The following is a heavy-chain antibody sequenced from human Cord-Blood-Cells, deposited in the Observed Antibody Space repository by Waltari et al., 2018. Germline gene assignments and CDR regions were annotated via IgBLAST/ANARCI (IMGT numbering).Heavy chain of an antibody. CDR1: GFTFSSYW. CDR2: IKQDGSEK. Sequence: RLSCAASGFTFSSYWMSWVRQAPGKGLEWVANIKQDGSEKYYVDSVKGRFTISRDNAKNSLYLQMNSLRAEDTAVYYCARDYGYCSSTSCYTPEYFQHWGQGTLVTVSS. D-gene: IGHD2-2*02. V-gene: IGHV3-7*01. CDR3: ARDYGYCSSTSCYTPEYFQH. J-gene: IGHJ1*01.